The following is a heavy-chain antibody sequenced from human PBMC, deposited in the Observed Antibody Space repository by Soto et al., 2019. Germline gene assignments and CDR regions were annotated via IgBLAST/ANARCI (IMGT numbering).Heavy chain of an antibody. Sequence: QVQLVESGGGVVQPGRSLRLSCAASGFSFSSYGMHWVRQAPGKGLEWVAMISYDGTDEYYADSVKGRFTISRDNSKNAVYLQMNSLRAEDTAVYYCAKQDSHWNDHFDYWVQGTLVTVSS. CDR2: ISYDGTDE. J-gene: IGHJ4*02. CDR1: GFSFSSYG. D-gene: IGHD1-1*01. CDR3: AKQDSHWNDHFDY. V-gene: IGHV3-30*18.